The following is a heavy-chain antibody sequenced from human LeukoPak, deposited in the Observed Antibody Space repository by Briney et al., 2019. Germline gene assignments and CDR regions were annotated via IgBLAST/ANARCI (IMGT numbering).Heavy chain of an antibody. J-gene: IGHJ4*02. CDR3: ARDQPALDY. V-gene: IGHV1-2*02. Sequence: GASVKSSCKASGFTFIGYYMHWGRQAPGQRIEWLGWINLNTDDTDYAPKFQGRVTMTRDTSITTAYMELSGLRYDDTAVYYCARDQPALDYWGRGTLVTVSS. CDR2: INLNTDDT. CDR1: GFTFIGYY.